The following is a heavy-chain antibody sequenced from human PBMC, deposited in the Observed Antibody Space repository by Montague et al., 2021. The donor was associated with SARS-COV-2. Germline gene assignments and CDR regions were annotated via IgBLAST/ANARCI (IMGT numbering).Heavy chain of an antibody. CDR1: GGSITNNIDY. V-gene: IGHV4-39*02. D-gene: IGHD3-22*01. CDR2: IYYTGNT. J-gene: IGHJ3*01. Sequence: SETLSLTCTVSGGSITNNIDYWAWIRQPPGKGLEWIGSIYYTGNTYYNPSLKSRVTISVVMSKNHFTLKLSSVTAAETAVYHCARLKRYFDSSGSPSAFDFWGQGTKVTVSS. CDR3: ARLKRYFDSSGSPSAFDF.